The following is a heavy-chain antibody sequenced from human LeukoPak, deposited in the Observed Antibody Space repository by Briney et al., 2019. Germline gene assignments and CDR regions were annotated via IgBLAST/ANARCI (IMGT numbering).Heavy chain of an antibody. CDR3: ARVEGEDTAMFY. Sequence: SPPCTVSGGSISSGDYYWGWIRQPPGKGLEWIGYIYYSGSTYYNPSLKSRVTISVDTSKNQFSLKLSSVTAADTAVYYCARVEGEDTAMFYWGQGTLVTVSS. CDR2: IYYSGST. V-gene: IGHV4-30-4*01. D-gene: IGHD5-18*01. CDR1: GGSISSGDYY. J-gene: IGHJ4*02.